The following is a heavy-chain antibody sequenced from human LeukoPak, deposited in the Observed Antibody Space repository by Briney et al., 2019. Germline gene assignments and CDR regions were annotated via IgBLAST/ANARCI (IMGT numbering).Heavy chain of an antibody. J-gene: IGHJ4*02. CDR3: AREEYSSSSSFVDY. CDR1: GFTFSSYW. V-gene: IGHV3-74*01. CDR2: INSDGSGT. D-gene: IGHD6-6*01. Sequence: PGGSLRLSCAASGFTFSSYWMHWVRQAPGKGLVWVSRINSDGSGTSYADSVKGRFTISRDNAKNTLYLRMNSLRAEDTAVYYCAREEYSSSSSFVDYWGQGTLVTVSS.